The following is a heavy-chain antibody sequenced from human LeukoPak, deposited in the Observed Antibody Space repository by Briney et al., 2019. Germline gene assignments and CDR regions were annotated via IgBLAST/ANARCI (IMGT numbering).Heavy chain of an antibody. Sequence: GGSLRLSCAASGFTFSSYGMHWVRQAPGKGLEWVAFIRYDGSNKYYADSVKGRFTISRDNPKNTLYLQMNSLRAEDTAVYYCAKGHYSGWSSFDYWGQGTLVTVSS. V-gene: IGHV3-30*02. D-gene: IGHD6-19*01. CDR2: IRYDGSNK. CDR1: GFTFSSYG. J-gene: IGHJ4*02. CDR3: AKGHYSGWSSFDY.